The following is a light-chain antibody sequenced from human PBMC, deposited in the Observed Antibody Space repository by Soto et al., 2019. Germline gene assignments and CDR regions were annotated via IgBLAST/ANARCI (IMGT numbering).Light chain of an antibody. CDR1: QSITRY. Sequence: DIQMTQSPSSLSASVGDRVTITCXASQSITRYLNWYQQKPGKAPELLMFAASNLESGVPPRFSGSGSETDFSLTISSLQPEDFATYFCQQTHSMPLTFGGGTRLEIK. J-gene: IGKJ5*01. CDR2: AAS. CDR3: QQTHSMPLT. V-gene: IGKV1-39*01.